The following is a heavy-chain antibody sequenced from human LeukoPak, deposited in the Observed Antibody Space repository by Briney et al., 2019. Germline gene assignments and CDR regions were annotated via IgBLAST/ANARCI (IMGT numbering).Heavy chain of an antibody. D-gene: IGHD3-10*01. CDR3: TRVPSKVWFGEHRAPFDY. CDR1: GYTFTSYY. CDR2: INPSGGST. J-gene: IGHJ4*02. V-gene: IGHV1-46*03. Sequence: ASVKVSCKASGYTFTSYYMHWVRQAPGQGLEWMGIINPSGGSTSYAQKFQGRVTMTRDMSTSTVYMELSSLKTEDTAVYYCTRVPSKVWFGEHRAPFDYWGQGTLVTVSS.